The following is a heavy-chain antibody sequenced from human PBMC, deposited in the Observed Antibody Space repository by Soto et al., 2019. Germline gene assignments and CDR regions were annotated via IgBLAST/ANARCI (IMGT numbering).Heavy chain of an antibody. J-gene: IGHJ3*02. Sequence: GGSLRLSCAASGFTFSSYWMSWVRQAPGKGLEWVANIKQDGSEKYYVDSVKGRFTISRDNAKNSLYLQMNSLRAEDTAVYYCARHLGYDFWSGYYTGIAPTDIWGQGTMVTVSS. CDR2: IKQDGSEK. CDR1: GFTFSSYW. D-gene: IGHD3-3*01. V-gene: IGHV3-7*01. CDR3: ARHLGYDFWSGYYTGIAPTDI.